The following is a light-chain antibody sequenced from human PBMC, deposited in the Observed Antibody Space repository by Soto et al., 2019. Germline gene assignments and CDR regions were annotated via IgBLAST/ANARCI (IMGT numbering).Light chain of an antibody. J-gene: IGLJ1*01. CDR3: TSYTSSSTHDV. V-gene: IGLV2-14*01. CDR2: EVS. Sequence: QSVLTQPASVSGSPGQSITISCTGTSSDVGGYNYVSWYQQHPGKAPKLMIYEVSNRPTGVPNRFSGSKSGHTASLTISGPQAEDEADYFCTSYTSSSTHDVFGTGTKVTVL. CDR1: SSDVGGYNY.